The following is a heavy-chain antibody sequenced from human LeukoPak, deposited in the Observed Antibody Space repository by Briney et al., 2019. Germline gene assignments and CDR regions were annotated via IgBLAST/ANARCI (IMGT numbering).Heavy chain of an antibody. J-gene: IGHJ3*02. Sequence: ASVKVFCKASGYTFTSYGISWVRQAPGQGLEWMGWISAYNGNTNYAQKLQGRVTMTTDTSTSTAYMELRSLRSDDTAVYYCARDHMIVVAYDAFDIWGQGTMVTVSS. D-gene: IGHD3-22*01. CDR2: ISAYNGNT. CDR1: GYTFTSYG. V-gene: IGHV1-18*01. CDR3: ARDHMIVVAYDAFDI.